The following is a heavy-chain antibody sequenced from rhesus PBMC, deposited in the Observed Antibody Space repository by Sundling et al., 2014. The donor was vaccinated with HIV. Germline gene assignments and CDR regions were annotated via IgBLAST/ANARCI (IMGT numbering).Heavy chain of an antibody. J-gene: IGHJ6*01. V-gene: IGHV4S13*01. CDR1: GGSISGGYY. D-gene: IGHD3-16*01. CDR2: IYSNSEST. Sequence: QVQLQESGPGLGEAFGDPCPLTCAVSGGSISGGYYWSWIRQPPGKGLEWIGGIYSNSESTNYNPSLKSRVTISKDTSKNQFSLKLSSVTAADTAVYYCARDYRWNSGSYYYFSGLDSWGQGVVVTVSS. CDR3: ARDYRWNSGSYYYFSGLDS.